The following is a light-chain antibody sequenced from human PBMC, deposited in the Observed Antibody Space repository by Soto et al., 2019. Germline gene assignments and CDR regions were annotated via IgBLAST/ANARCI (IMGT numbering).Light chain of an antibody. CDR3: QQYDNLPWT. V-gene: IGKV1-33*01. Sequence: DIQMTQSPSSLSASVGDRVTITCQASQDITNNLNWYQQKPGKAPKLLIYDASNLETGVPSRFSGSGSGTDFTFTISSLQPDDIATYYCQQYDNLPWTFGQGTKVDIK. CDR1: QDITNN. J-gene: IGKJ1*01. CDR2: DAS.